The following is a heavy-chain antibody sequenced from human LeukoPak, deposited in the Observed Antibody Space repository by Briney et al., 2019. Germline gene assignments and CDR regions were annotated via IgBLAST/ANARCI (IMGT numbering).Heavy chain of an antibody. V-gene: IGHV1-18*01. D-gene: IGHD3-22*01. CDR3: ARDSFWSSGYEVDY. J-gene: IGHJ4*02. CDR1: GYTFTSYS. CDR2: ISAYNGNT. Sequence: ASVNVSCKASGYTFTSYSISWVRQAPGQGLEWMGWISAYNGNTNYAQKLQGRVTMTTDTSTSTAYMELRSLRSDDTAVYYCARDSFWSSGYEVDYWGQGTLVTVSS.